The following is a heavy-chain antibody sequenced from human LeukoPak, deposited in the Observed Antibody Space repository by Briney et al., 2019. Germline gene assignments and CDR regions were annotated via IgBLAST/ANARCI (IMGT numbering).Heavy chain of an antibody. CDR2: MNPNSGNT. CDR1: GYTFTSYD. CDR3: ARATVGASTGDY. J-gene: IGHJ4*02. Sequence: ASVKVSCKASGYTFTSYDTNWVRQATGQGLEWMGWMNPNSGNTGYAQKFQGRVTITRNTSISTAYMELSSLRSEDTAVYYCARATVGASTGDYWGQGTLVTVSS. D-gene: IGHD1-26*01. V-gene: IGHV1-8*03.